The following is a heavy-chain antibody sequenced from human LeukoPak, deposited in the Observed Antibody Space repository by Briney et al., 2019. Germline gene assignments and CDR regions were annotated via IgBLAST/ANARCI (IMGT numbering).Heavy chain of an antibody. CDR2: MNPNSGNT. V-gene: IGHV1-8*01. CDR3: ARSSGGSGRWGDNWFDP. CDR1: GYTFTSYD. J-gene: IGHJ5*02. D-gene: IGHD3-10*01. Sequence: ASVKVSCKASGYTFTSYDINWVRQATGQGLEWMGWMNPNSGNTGYAQKFQGRVTMTRDTSISTAYMELSSLRSDDTAVYYCARSSGGSGRWGDNWFDPWGQGTLVSVSS.